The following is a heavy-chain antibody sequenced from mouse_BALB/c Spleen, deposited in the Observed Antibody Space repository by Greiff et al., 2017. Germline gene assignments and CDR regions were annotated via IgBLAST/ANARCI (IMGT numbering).Heavy chain of an antibody. V-gene: IGHV5-17*02. D-gene: IGHD2-10*02. CDR3: ARSYGPAWFAY. Sequence: DVMLVESGGGLVQPGGSRKLSCAASGFTFSSFGMHWVRQAPEKGLEWVAYISSGSSTIYYADTVKGRFTISRDNPKNTLFLQMTSRRSEDTAMYYCARSYGPAWFAYWGQGTLVTVSA. CDR1: GFTFSSFG. J-gene: IGHJ3*01. CDR2: ISSGSSTI.